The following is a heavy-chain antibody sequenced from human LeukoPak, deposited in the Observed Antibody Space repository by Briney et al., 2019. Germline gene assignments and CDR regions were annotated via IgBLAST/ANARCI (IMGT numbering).Heavy chain of an antibody. CDR1: GGSITTSRYY. CDR3: ATHKDGSYFES. CDR2: VYYFGNA. Sequence: SETLSLTCSVSGGSITTSRYYWGWIRQSPGKGLEWIGSVYYFGNAYYRPSLMSRATISIDTSKKRISLNLTSVTARDTAIYYCATHKDGSYFESWGQGTLVTVSS. V-gene: IGHV4-39*01. J-gene: IGHJ4*02. D-gene: IGHD3-22*01.